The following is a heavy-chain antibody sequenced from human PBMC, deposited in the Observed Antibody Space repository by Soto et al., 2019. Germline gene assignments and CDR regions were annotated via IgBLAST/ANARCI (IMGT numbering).Heavy chain of an antibody. D-gene: IGHD2-15*01. V-gene: IGHV1-18*01. CDR2: ISACNCKT. CDR3: ARGWTPLDY. J-gene: IGHJ4*02. CDR1: GYTFTNFG. Sequence: QVQLVQSGAEVKKPGASVKVSCKASGYTFTNFGISWVRQAPGQGVEWMGWISACNCKTNYAKNFQGRVTMTTDTSTSTAYMERRSLGSDDTAVYYCARGWTPLDYWGQGTLVTVSS.